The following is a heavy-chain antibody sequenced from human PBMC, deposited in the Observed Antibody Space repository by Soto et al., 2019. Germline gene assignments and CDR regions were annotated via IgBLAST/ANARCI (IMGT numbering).Heavy chain of an antibody. Sequence: EGCLRLSWAAAGFTFSSHAMKWVRQAPGKGLEWVSTISGCGGSTYYADSVKGRVTISRDNSKNTLYLQMNSWRAQDTGVYYCAKVSLRALTCTDYCYYGLDVQGQRTTVTVAS. D-gene: IGHD1-26*01. J-gene: IGHJ6*02. CDR1: GFTFSSHA. CDR2: ISGCGGST. CDR3: AKVSLRALTCTDYCYYGLDV. V-gene: IGHV3-23*01.